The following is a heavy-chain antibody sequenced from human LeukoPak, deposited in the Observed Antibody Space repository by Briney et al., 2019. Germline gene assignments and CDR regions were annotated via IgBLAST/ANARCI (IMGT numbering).Heavy chain of an antibody. Sequence: ASVKVSRKASGYTFTNYHMHWVRQAPGQALEWMGILTPNSGDTTYAQKFQGRITMTRDTSTSTVYMELSSLRFEDTAVYHCARDSTGWSVDYWGQGTLVTVSS. CDR1: GYTFTNYH. J-gene: IGHJ4*02. D-gene: IGHD6-19*01. CDR3: ARDSTGWSVDY. V-gene: IGHV1-46*01. CDR2: LTPNSGDT.